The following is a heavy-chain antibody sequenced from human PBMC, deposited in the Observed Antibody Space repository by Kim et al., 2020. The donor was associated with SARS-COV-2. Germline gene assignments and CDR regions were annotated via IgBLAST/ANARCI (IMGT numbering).Heavy chain of an antibody. CDR1: GFTFSSYE. V-gene: IGHV3-48*03. Sequence: GGSLRLSCAASGFTFSSYEMNWVRQAPGKGLEWVSYISSSGNTIYYAESVKGRFTISRDNAKNSLDLQMSSLRAEDTAVYYCARFAGVRGYFPHYHYYFYMDVWGKVTTVTVSS. CDR3: ARFAGVRGYFPHYHYYFYMDV. D-gene: IGHD3-22*01. J-gene: IGHJ6*03. CDR2: ISSSGNTI.